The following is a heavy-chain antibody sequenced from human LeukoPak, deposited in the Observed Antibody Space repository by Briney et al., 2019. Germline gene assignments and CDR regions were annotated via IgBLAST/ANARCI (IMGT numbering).Heavy chain of an antibody. V-gene: IGHV4-59*02. Sequence: SETLSLTCGVSGASVSSHFWSWIRQTPGMGLEWIGYISNRGSTGYNPSLRSRVTISVDAPKNEVSLNVRSVSAADTAVYYCAKGVSETYCAFD. CDR3: AKGVSETYCAFD. D-gene: IGHD2-8*01. CDR1: GASVSSHF. CDR2: ISNRGST. J-gene: IGHJ2*01.